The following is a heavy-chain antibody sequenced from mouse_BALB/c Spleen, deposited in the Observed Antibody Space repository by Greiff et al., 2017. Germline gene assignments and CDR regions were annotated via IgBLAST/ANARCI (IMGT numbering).Heavy chain of an antibody. CDR2: ISSGSSTI. CDR1: GFTFSSFG. V-gene: IGHV5-17*02. CDR3: ARFGGNYVYFDY. Sequence: EVHLVESGGGLVQPGGSRKLSCAASGFTFSSFGMHWVRQAPEKGLEWVAYISSGSSTIYYADTVKGRFTISRDNPKNNLFLQMTSLRSEDTAMYYCARFGGNYVYFDYWGKGTTLTVSS. J-gene: IGHJ2*01. D-gene: IGHD2-1*01.